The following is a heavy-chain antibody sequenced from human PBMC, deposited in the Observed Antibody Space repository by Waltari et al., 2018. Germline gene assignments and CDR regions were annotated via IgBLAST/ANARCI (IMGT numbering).Heavy chain of an antibody. V-gene: IGHV3-33*01. D-gene: IGHD3-10*01. Sequence: QVQLVESGGGVVQPGRSLRLSCAASGFTFSSYGMHWVRQAPGKGLEWVAVIWYDGSNKYYAESVKGRFTISRDNSKNTLYLQMNSLRAEDTAVYYCAREELITMVRGGYGYWGQGTLVTVSS. CDR1: GFTFSSYG. J-gene: IGHJ4*02. CDR3: AREELITMVRGGYGY. CDR2: IWYDGSNK.